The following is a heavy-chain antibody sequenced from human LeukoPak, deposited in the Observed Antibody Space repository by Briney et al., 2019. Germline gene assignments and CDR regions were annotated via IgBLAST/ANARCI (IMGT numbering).Heavy chain of an antibody. CDR1: GGSFSGYY. CDR2: INHSGST. V-gene: IGHV4-34*01. CDR3: ARGVGILTGYYNDY. Sequence: SETLSLTCAVYGGSFSGYYWSWIRQPPGKGLEWIGEINHSGSTNYNPSLKSRVTISVGTSKNQFSLKLSSVTAADTAVYYCARGVGILTGYYNDYWGQGTLVTVSS. J-gene: IGHJ4*02. D-gene: IGHD3-9*01.